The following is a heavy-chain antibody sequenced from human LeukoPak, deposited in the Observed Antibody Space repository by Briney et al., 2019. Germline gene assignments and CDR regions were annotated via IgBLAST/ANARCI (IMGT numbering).Heavy chain of an antibody. CDR2: ISAYNGNT. CDR3: AGEYCSGGSCLYYFDY. Sequence: ASVKVSCKASGYTFTSYGISWVRQAPGQGLEWMGWISAYNGNTNYAQKLQGRVTMTTDTSTSTAYMELRSLRSDDTAVYYCAGEYCSGGSCLYYFDYWGQGTLVTVSS. CDR1: GYTFTSYG. V-gene: IGHV1-18*01. J-gene: IGHJ4*02. D-gene: IGHD2-15*01.